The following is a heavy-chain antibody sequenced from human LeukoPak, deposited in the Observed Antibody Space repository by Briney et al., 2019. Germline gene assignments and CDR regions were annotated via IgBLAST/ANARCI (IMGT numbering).Heavy chain of an antibody. CDR1: GFAFTSFD. CDR2: RNPDSGNS. V-gene: IGHV1-8*01. CDR3: ARETFDL. J-gene: IGHJ3*01. Sequence: ASVKVSCKASGFAFTSFDINWVRQATGQGLEWMGYRNPDSGNSDYAQKFQGRVTITTDTSTRTAYMELRGLRSEDTAVYYCARETFDLWGQGTMVTVSS.